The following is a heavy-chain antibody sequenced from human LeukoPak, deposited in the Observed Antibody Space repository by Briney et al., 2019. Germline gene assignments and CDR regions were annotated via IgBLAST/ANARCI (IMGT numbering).Heavy chain of an antibody. CDR3: ARRVYCSSTSCSPTFDY. Sequence: SQTLSLTCTVSGGSISSSSYYWGWIRQPPGKGLEWIGSIYYSGSTYYNPSLKSRVTISVDTSKNQFSLKLSSVTAADTAVYYCARRVYCSSTSCSPTFDYWGQGTLVTVSS. CDR1: GGSISSSSYY. CDR2: IYYSGST. D-gene: IGHD2-2*01. V-gene: IGHV4-39*01. J-gene: IGHJ4*02.